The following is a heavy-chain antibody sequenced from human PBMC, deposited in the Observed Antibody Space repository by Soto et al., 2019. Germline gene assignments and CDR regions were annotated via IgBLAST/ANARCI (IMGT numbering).Heavy chain of an antibody. D-gene: IGHD1-26*01. CDR2: INAGNGNT. V-gene: IGHV1-3*01. CDR1: GYTFTSYA. CDR3: ARESVGAMCDY. J-gene: IGHJ4*02. Sequence: QVQLVQSGAEVKKPGASVKVSCKASGYTFTSYAMHWVRQAPGQRLEWMGWINAGNGNTKYSQKFQGRVTITRDTSASTADMELSSLRSEDTAVYYCARESVGAMCDYWGQGTLVTVSS.